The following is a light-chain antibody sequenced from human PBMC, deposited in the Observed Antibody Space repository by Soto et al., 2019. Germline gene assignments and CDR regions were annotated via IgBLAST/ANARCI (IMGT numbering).Light chain of an antibody. V-gene: IGKV1-9*01. J-gene: IGKJ4*01. Sequence: DIQLTQSPSFLSASVGDRVTITCRASQVISNYLAWYQQKPGKAPKLLIYAASTLHSGVPSRFSGSGSGTEFTLTITSLQPEDFATYYCQQLNSDLLTFGGGTKVEIK. CDR1: QVISNY. CDR3: QQLNSDLLT. CDR2: AAS.